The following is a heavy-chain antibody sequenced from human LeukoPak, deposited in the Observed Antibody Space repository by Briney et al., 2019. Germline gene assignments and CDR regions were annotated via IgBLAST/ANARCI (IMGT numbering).Heavy chain of an antibody. D-gene: IGHD3-3*01. V-gene: IGHV4-39*02. CDR1: GGSINSRAYY. CDR2: ISQSGAT. J-gene: IGHJ4*02. CDR3: WSRCSDGSWAHY. Sequence: SETLSLTCSVSGGSINSRAYYWAWIRQSPGKELEWIGDISQSGATQYNPSLKSRVTLSLDTSKNHFFLRLTSVTAADTAMYSWWSRCSDGSWAHYWGQGILVTVSS.